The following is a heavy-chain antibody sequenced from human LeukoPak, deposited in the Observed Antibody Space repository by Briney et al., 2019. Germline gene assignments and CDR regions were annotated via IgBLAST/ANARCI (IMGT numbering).Heavy chain of an antibody. CDR1: GFTFSSYE. D-gene: IGHD6-13*01. J-gene: IGHJ4*02. Sequence: PGGSLRLSCAPSGFTFSSYEMTWVRQAPGKGLEWVLYISSSGSTIYYADSVKGRFTISRDNAKNSLYLQMNSLRAEDTAVYYCARDGTVAAAGLDYWGQGTLVTVSS. CDR3: ARDGTVAAAGLDY. CDR2: ISSSGSTI. V-gene: IGHV3-48*03.